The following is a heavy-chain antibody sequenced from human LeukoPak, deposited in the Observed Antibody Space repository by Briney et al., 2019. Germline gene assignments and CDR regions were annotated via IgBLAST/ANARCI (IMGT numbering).Heavy chain of an antibody. CDR2: INPNSGGT. V-gene: IGHV1-2*03. J-gene: IGHJ5*02. D-gene: IGHD2-2*01. CDR3: ARGYRYCSSTSCPQYNWFDP. CDR1: GYTFTGYY. Sequence: LGASVKDSCKASGYTFTGYYMHWVRQAPGQGLEWMGWINPNSGGTNYAQKFQGRVTMTRDTSISTAYMELSRLRSDDTAVYYCARGYRYCSSTSCPQYNWFDPWGQGTLVTVSS.